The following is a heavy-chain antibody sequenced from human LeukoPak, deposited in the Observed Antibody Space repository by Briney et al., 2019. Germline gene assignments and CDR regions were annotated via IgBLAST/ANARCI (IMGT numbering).Heavy chain of an antibody. CDR1: RFTFSSYG. D-gene: IGHD6-6*01. V-gene: IGHV3-7*01. J-gene: IGHJ4*02. CDR3: ARIGYSSSSLDY. Sequence: PGGSLRLSCAASRFTFSSYGMHWVRQAPGKGLEWVANIKEDGSTKYYVDSLKGRFTISRDNAQNSVFLQMNSLRADDTAVYYCARIGYSSSSLDYWGQGTLVTVSS. CDR2: IKEDGSTK.